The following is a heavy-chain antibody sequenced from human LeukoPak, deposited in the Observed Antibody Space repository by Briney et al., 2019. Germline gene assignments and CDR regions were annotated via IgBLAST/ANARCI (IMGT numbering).Heavy chain of an antibody. V-gene: IGHV4-31*03. CDR3: ARDKYGSGSDYYYYYGMDV. J-gene: IGHJ6*02. CDR2: IYYSGST. D-gene: IGHD3-10*01. Sequence: SQTLSLTCTVSGGSISSGGYYWSWLRQHPGKGLGWIGYIYYSGSTYYNPSLKSRVTISVDTSKNQFSLKLSSVTAADTAVYYCARDKYGSGSDYYYYYGMDVWGQGTTVTVSS. CDR1: GGSISSGGYY.